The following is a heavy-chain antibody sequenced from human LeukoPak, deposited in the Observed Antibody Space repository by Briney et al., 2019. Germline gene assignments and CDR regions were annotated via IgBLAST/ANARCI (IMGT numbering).Heavy chain of an antibody. J-gene: IGHJ3*01. Sequence: AGGSLRFSCAASGITHYCYQMHGLRQAPGKGLVWVSRINSEGSSTSYADSVKGRFTISRDNAKNTLYLQMNSLRAEDTAVYYCARVRITKVRTDAFHLWGLGTMVTVSS. CDR2: INSEGSST. CDR1: GITHYCYQ. CDR3: ARVRITKVRTDAFHL. V-gene: IGHV3-74*01. D-gene: IGHD3-10*01.